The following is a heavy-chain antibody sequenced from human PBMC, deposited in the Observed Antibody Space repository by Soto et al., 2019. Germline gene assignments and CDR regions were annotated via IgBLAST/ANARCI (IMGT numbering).Heavy chain of an antibody. J-gene: IGHJ5*02. Sequence: PGGSLRLSCAASGFTFSNALMTWVRQAPGKGLEWVGRIKSKTDGGTTDYAAPVRGRFTISRDDSKNTLYLQMNSLKTEDTGVYYCATLPPRIEVTVLPIPTWGQGTLVTVSS. CDR2: IKSKTDGGTT. D-gene: IGHD2-15*01. CDR3: ATLPPRIEVTVLPIPT. CDR1: GFTFSNAL. V-gene: IGHV3-15*01.